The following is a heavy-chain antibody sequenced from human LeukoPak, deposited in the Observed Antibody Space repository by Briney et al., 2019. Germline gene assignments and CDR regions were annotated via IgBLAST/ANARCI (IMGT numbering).Heavy chain of an antibody. J-gene: IGHJ4*02. CDR1: GFIFSNYA. V-gene: IGHV3-23*01. CDR3: AKDRSVGYFGY. CDR2: ISGSGGST. D-gene: IGHD1-26*01. Sequence: GGSLRLSCAASGFIFSNYAMTWVRQAPGKGLEWVSAISGSGGSTYYADSVKGRFAISRDNSKNTLYLQMSSLRPEDTAVYYCAKDRSVGYFGYWGQGALVTVSS.